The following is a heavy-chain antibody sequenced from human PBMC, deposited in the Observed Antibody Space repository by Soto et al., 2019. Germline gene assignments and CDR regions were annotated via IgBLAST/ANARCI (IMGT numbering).Heavy chain of an antibody. V-gene: IGHV4-4*02. CDR2: IYHSGST. Sequence: LSLTCAVSGGSISSSNWWSWVRQPPGKGLEWIGEIYHSGSTNYNPSLKSRVTISVDKSKNQFSLKLSSVTAADTAVYYCARDISSSWLGGFDYWGQGTLVTVSS. D-gene: IGHD6-13*01. J-gene: IGHJ4*02. CDR1: GGSISSSNW. CDR3: ARDISSSWLGGFDY.